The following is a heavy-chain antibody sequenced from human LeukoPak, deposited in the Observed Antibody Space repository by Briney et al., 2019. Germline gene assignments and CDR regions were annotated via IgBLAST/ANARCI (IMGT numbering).Heavy chain of an antibody. Sequence: ASVKVSCKASGYTFTSYYMHWVRQAPGQGLEWMGIINPSGGTTRYAQRFQGRVTMTRDTSTSTVYMELSSLRSEDTAVYHCARDGCGGYCYSDYWGQGTLVTVSS. CDR2: INPSGGTT. J-gene: IGHJ4*02. CDR1: GYTFTSYY. CDR3: ARDGCGGYCYSDY. D-gene: IGHD2-21*02. V-gene: IGHV1-46*01.